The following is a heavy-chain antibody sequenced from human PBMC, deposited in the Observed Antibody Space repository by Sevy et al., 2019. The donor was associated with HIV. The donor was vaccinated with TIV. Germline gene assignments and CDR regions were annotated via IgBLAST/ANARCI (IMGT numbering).Heavy chain of an antibody. CDR3: ARHGSGGWYIDY. D-gene: IGHD6-19*01. Sequence: GRSLRLSCAASGFTFSSYAMHWVRQAAGKGLEWVAVISYDRSNKYYADSVKGRFTSSRDNSKNTLYLQMNSLRAEDTAVYDCARHGSGGWYIDYWGQGTLVTVSS. J-gene: IGHJ4*02. CDR2: ISYDRSNK. V-gene: IGHV3-30-3*01. CDR1: GFTFSSYA.